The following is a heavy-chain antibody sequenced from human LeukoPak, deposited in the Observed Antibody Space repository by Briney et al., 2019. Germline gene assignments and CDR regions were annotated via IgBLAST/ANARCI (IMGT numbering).Heavy chain of an antibody. Sequence: SETLSLTCTVSGGSLSRYYWSWTRQPPGKGLEWIGWLGYIHNTGSTSYSPSLRSRVSISVDTSKNQISLMLNSVTAADTAVYFCARRLTSSSWFYGMDVWGQGTTVTVSS. CDR2: IHNTGST. J-gene: IGHJ6*02. V-gene: IGHV4-4*09. CDR3: ARRLTSSSWFYGMDV. D-gene: IGHD6-13*01. CDR1: GGSLSRYY.